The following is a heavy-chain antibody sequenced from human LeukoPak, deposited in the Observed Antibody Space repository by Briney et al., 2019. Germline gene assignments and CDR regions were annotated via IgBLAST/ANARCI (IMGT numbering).Heavy chain of an antibody. CDR3: ARVRHYYDSSGYYLYYFDY. CDR1: GGSISSYY. J-gene: IGHJ4*02. D-gene: IGHD3-22*01. V-gene: IGHV4-4*07. CDR2: IYHSGST. Sequence: PSETLSLTCTVSGGSISSYYWSWIRQPAGKGLEWIGSIYHSGSTYYNPSLKSRVTISVDTSKNQFSLKLSSVTAADTAVYYCARVRHYYDSSGYYLYYFDYWGQGTLVTVSS.